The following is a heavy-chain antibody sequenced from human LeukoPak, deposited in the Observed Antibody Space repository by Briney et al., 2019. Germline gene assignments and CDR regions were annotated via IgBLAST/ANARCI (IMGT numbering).Heavy chain of an antibody. D-gene: IGHD2-15*01. J-gene: IGHJ5*02. CDR1: GFTFSSYW. V-gene: IGHV3-7*03. Sequence: GGSLRLSCAASGFTFSSYWMSWVRQAPGKGLEWVANIKQDGSEKYYVDSVKGRFTISRDNAKNSLYLQMNSLRAEDTAVYYCARDRVVVVVAPLGLRNQNWFDPWGQGTLVTVSS. CDR2: IKQDGSEK. CDR3: ARDRVVVVVAPLGLRNQNWFDP.